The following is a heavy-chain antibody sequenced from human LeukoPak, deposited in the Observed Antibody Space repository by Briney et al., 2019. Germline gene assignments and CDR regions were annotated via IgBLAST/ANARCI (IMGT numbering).Heavy chain of an antibody. J-gene: IGHJ4*02. CDR2: INPNSGGT. D-gene: IGHD6-19*01. V-gene: IGHV1-2*02. CDR1: GYTFTGYY. CDR3: ARGQQWLEAFDY. Sequence: ASVKVSCKASGYTFTGYYIHWVRQAPGQGLEWMGWINPNSGGTNYPQKFQGRVTMTRDTSITTAYMELSRLRSDDTAVYYCARGQQWLEAFDYWGQGTLVTVSS.